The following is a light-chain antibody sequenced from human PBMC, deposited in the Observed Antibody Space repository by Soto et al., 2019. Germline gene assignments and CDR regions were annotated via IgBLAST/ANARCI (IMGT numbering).Light chain of an antibody. Sequence: DIQMTQSPSTLSASVGDRVTITCRASQIFTVWLAWYQQKPGKAPKLLIHDASSLQSGVPSRFSGSGSGTEFTLTISSLQPDDFATYYCQQYKSYITFGPGTTVDLK. V-gene: IGKV1-5*01. J-gene: IGKJ3*01. CDR2: DAS. CDR3: QQYKSYIT. CDR1: QIFTVW.